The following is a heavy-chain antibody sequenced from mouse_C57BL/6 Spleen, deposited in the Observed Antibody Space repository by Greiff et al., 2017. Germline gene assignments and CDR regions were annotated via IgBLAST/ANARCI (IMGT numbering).Heavy chain of an antibody. D-gene: IGHD1-1*01. CDR1: GYSFTDYN. CDR3: ARAPFYYGSSYENAMEY. Sequence: VQLQQSGPELVKPGASVKISCTASGYSFTDYNMNWVKQSTGKSLEWIGVINPNYGTTSYNQKFKGKATLTVDKSSSTAYMQLNSLTSEDSAVYYYARAPFYYGSSYENAMEYWGQGTPVPVYS. J-gene: IGHJ4*01. CDR2: INPNYGTT. V-gene: IGHV1-39*01.